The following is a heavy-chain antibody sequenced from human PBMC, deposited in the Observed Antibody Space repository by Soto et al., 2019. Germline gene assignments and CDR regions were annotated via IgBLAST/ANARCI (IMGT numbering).Heavy chain of an antibody. D-gene: IGHD3-10*01. V-gene: IGHV3-21*01. CDR1: GFTFSSYS. Sequence: GGSLRLSCAASGFTFSSYSMNWVRQAPGKGLEWVSSISSSSSYIYYADSVKGRFTISRDNAKNSLYLQMNSLRAEDTAVYYCARDLYPKGWFGESKSRGGVNYYYYYGMDVWGQGTTVTVSS. J-gene: IGHJ6*02. CDR2: ISSSSSYI. CDR3: ARDLYPKGWFGESKSRGGVNYYYYYGMDV.